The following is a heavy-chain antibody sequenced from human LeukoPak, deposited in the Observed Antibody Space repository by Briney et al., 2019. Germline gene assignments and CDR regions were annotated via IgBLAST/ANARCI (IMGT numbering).Heavy chain of an antibody. Sequence: GGSLRLSCAASGFTFSNAWMSWVRQAPGKGLEWVGRIKRKTDGGTTDYAAPVKGRFTISRDDSKNTLYLQMNSLKTEDTAVYYCTTDIRPYYYDSSGYYGTGDWGQGTLVTVSS. CDR3: TTDIRPYYYDSSGYYGTGD. V-gene: IGHV3-15*01. J-gene: IGHJ4*02. CDR1: GFTFSNAW. D-gene: IGHD3-22*01. CDR2: IKRKTDGGTT.